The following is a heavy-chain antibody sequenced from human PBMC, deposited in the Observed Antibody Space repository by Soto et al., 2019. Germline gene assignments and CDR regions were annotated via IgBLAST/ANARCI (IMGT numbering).Heavy chain of an antibody. V-gene: IGHV3-7*01. J-gene: IGHJ3*01. CDR2: IKQDGSEK. Sequence: EVQLAESGGGLVQPGGSLRLSCAASGFTFSSYWMSWVRQAPGKGLEWVANIKQDGSEKYYVDSVKGRFTISRDNAKNQLYLQMHSLSAEDTAVYYCARDYTGDTPHDAFDLWGQGTMVTVSS. CDR1: GFTFSSYW. CDR3: ARDYTGDTPHDAFDL. D-gene: IGHD4-17*01.